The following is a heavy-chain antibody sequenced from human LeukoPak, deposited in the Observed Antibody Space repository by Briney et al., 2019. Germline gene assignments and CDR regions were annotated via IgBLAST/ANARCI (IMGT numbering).Heavy chain of an antibody. CDR3: AKAQFKEYQLLWSGMDV. Sequence: GRSLRLSCAASGFTFDDYAMHWVRQAPGKGLEWVSGISWNSGSIGYADSVKGRFTISRDNAKNSLYLQMNSLRAEDTALYYCAKAQFKEYQLLWSGMDVWGQGTTVTVSS. J-gene: IGHJ6*02. V-gene: IGHV3-9*01. D-gene: IGHD2-2*01. CDR1: GFTFDDYA. CDR2: ISWNSGSI.